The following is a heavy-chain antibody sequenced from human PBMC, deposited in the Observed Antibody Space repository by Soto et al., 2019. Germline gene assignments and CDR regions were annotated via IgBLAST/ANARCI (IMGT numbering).Heavy chain of an antibody. Sequence: SETLSLTFTVTGDSINNRSYYWGWIRQPAGKGLEWIGSIYYSGSTYNNPSLKSRVSMSVDTSKNQFSLKLRSVTAADTALYYCARQRTSVVTQAYFDSWGQGSLVTVSS. J-gene: IGHJ4*02. V-gene: IGHV4-39*01. CDR3: ARQRTSVVTQAYFDS. CDR2: IYYSGST. D-gene: IGHD2-21*02. CDR1: GDSINNRSYY.